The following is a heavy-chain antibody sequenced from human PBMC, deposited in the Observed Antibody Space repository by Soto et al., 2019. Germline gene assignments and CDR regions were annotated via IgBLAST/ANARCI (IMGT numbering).Heavy chain of an antibody. Sequence: GESLKISCKGSGYSFNSYWIGWVRQMPGKGLEWMGIIYPGDSDTRYSPSFQGQVTISADKSISTAYLQWSSLKASDTAIYYCARYPPIDSRGYYCYFDCWGQGTLVTVSS. V-gene: IGHV5-51*01. CDR2: IYPGDSDT. D-gene: IGHD6-19*01. CDR3: ARYPPIDSRGYYCYFDC. CDR1: GYSFNSYW. J-gene: IGHJ4*02.